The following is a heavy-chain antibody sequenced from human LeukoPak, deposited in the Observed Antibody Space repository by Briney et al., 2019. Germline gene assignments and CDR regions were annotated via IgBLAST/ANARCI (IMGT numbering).Heavy chain of an antibody. CDR2: ISYDGSNK. V-gene: IGHV3-30-3*01. CDR1: GFTFSSYA. D-gene: IGHD2-21*02. CDR3: ARDPVVVGTSDYFDY. Sequence: GGSLRLSCAASGFTFSSYAMHWVRQAPGKGLEWVAVISYDGSNKYYADSVKGRFTISRDNSKNTLYLQMNSLRAEDTAVYYCARDPVVVGTSDYFDYWGQGTLVTVSS. J-gene: IGHJ4*02.